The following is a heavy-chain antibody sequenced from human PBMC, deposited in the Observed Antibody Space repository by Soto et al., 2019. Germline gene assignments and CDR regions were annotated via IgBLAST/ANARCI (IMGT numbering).Heavy chain of an antibody. Sequence: EVQLVESGGGLIQPGGSLRLSCAASGFTVSSNTMTWVRQAPGKGLEWVSVIYGGGSRSYSDSAKDRFTITKDNYKNTMYLQMNSLAAEDTAIYYCAKDLVESGYAGYFQHWGQGTLVTVSS. D-gene: IGHD5-12*01. J-gene: IGHJ1*01. CDR2: IYGGGSR. CDR3: AKDLVESGYAGYFQH. CDR1: GFTVSSNT. V-gene: IGHV3-53*01.